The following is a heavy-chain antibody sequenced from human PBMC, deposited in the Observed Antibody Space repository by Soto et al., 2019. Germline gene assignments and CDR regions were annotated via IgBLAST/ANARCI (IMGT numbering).Heavy chain of an antibody. V-gene: IGHV2-5*02. Sequence: QITLKESGPTLVKPTETLTLTCTFSGFSLSTPEVGVGWIRQPPGKALEWLTLMYWDDDARYNPSLKNRLTITKDTYKNQVVLAMTNVDPVDTATYYCAHRHRGSGGSGGGRTRSGSTTKAFDVWGPGTMVTVSS. CDR3: AHRHRGSGGSGGGRTRSGSTTKAFDV. CDR1: GFSLSTPEVG. D-gene: IGHD3-3*01. CDR2: MYWDDDA. J-gene: IGHJ3*01.